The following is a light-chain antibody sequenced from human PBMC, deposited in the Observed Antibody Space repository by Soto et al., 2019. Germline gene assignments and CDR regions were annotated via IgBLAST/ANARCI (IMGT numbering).Light chain of an antibody. CDR1: SSDVGGYNY. Sequence: QSALTQPPSASGSPGQSVTISCTGTSSDVGGYNYVYWYQQHPGKAPKLMIYEVTKRPSGVPDRFSGSKSGNTASLTVSGLQAEDEADYYCSSYADSKSYVFGTGTKVTVL. CDR3: SSYADSKSYV. J-gene: IGLJ1*01. V-gene: IGLV2-8*01. CDR2: EVT.